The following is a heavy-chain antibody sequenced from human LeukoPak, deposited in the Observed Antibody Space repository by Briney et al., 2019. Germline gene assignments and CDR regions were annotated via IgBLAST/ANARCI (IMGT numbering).Heavy chain of an antibody. CDR3: VRDLRSHYTVDY. J-gene: IGHJ4*02. D-gene: IGHD3-10*01. Sequence: GMSPRVSCAASGFTFSNYGMHWVRQAPGKGVEWVAVISYDGSKQYYADSVKGRFTISRDNSKNTLYLQMNSLRAEDTALYYCVRDLRSHYTVDYWGQGTLVTVSS. CDR1: GFTFSNYG. CDR2: ISYDGSKQ. V-gene: IGHV3-30-3*01.